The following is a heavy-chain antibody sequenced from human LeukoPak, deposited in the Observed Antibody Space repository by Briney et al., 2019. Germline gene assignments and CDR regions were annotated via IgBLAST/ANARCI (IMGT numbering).Heavy chain of an antibody. J-gene: IGHJ3*02. CDR1: GFTFSSYS. CDR3: ARGGGFGVVIIDAFDI. Sequence: GSLRLSCAASGFTFSSYSMNWVRQPPGKGLEWIGEINHSGSTNYNPSLKSRVTISVDTSKNQFSLKLSSVTAADTAVYYCARGGGFGVVIIDAFDIWGQGTMVTVSS. V-gene: IGHV4-34*01. CDR2: INHSGST. D-gene: IGHD3-3*01.